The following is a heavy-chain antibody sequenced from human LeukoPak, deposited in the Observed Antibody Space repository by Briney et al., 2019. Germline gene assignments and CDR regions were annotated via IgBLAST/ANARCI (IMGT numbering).Heavy chain of an antibody. CDR3: ARVVDTQLDY. CDR1: GFSFSSYW. J-gene: IGHJ4*02. V-gene: IGHV3-74*01. CDR2: IKSDGSTT. D-gene: IGHD5-18*01. Sequence: PGGSLRLSCAASGFSFSSYWMDWVRQAPGKGLVWVSRIKSDGSTTTYADSVKGRFTISRDNAKNTLYLQMNSLRAEDTAVYYCARVVDTQLDYWGQGTLVTVSS.